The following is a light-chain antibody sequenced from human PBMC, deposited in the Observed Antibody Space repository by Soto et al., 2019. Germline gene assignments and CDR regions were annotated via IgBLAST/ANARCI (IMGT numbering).Light chain of an antibody. Sequence: EIVMTQSPATLSVSPGERATLSFSSSQSVSSNLAWYQQKPGQAPRLLIYGASTRATGIPARFSGSGSGTEFTLTISSLQSEDFAVYYCQQYNNWPLWTFGQGTKVDI. CDR1: QSVSSN. CDR2: GAS. V-gene: IGKV3-15*01. CDR3: QQYNNWPLWT. J-gene: IGKJ1*01.